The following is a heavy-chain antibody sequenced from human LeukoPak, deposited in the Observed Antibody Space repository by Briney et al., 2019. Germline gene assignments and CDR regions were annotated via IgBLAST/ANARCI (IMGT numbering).Heavy chain of an antibody. D-gene: IGHD1-26*01. V-gene: IGHV3-21*06. CDR3: ARESREKTSSGSRWGVQYYYYMDV. Sequence: PGGSLSLSCEGSDFNFNIHTMLWLGQPPGKGLDLVSFICSTGSNVYYAASVAGRFTVSRDNAKNSLFLQMDNLRAEDTGIYYCARESREKTSSGSRWGVQYYYYMDVWAKGTTVTVSS. CDR2: ICSTGSNV. J-gene: IGHJ6*03. CDR1: DFNFNIHT.